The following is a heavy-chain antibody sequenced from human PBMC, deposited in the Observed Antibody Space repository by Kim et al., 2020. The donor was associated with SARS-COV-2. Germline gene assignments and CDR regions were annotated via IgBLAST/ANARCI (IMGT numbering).Heavy chain of an antibody. CDR3: ARDLLWFGDQVHYYGLDV. V-gene: IGHV3-48*01. CDR2: ISSSSSTI. D-gene: IGHD3-10*01. CDR1: GFSFSNYS. J-gene: IGHJ6*02. Sequence: GGSLRLSCAASGFSFSNYSMNWVRQAPGKGLEWVSYISSSSSTIYYVDSVKGRFTISRDNAKNSLYLQMSSLRAEDTAVYYCARDLLWFGDQVHYYGLDVWGQGTTVTVSS.